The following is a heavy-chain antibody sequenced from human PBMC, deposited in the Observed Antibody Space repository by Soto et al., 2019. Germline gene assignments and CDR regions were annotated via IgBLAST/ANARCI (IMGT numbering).Heavy chain of an antibody. CDR3: ARSRITGSTWSFDY. V-gene: IGHV5-51*01. Sequence: PGESLKISCKVSGYSFTNYWIGWVRQMPGKGLEWMGIIYPGDSDTGYRPSFQGQVTVSADKSISTAYLQWSSLKASDTAMYYCARSRITGSTWSFDYWGQGTLVTVSS. D-gene: IGHD1-20*01. CDR2: IYPGDSDT. J-gene: IGHJ4*02. CDR1: GYSFTNYW.